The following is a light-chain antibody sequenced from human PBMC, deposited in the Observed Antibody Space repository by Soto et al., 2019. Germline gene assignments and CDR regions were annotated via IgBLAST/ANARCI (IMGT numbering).Light chain of an antibody. CDR3: QQYDNSWA. CDR2: GTY. CDR1: QSVDTRF. Sequence: EVVLTQSPGTLSLSPGERAALSCRSSQSVDTRFLAWYQQKPGQAPRLLIYGTYSRATGIPDRFSGSGSGTDFTLTISRLEPEDFAVYYCQQYDNSWAFGQGTKVGIK. V-gene: IGKV3-20*01. J-gene: IGKJ1*01.